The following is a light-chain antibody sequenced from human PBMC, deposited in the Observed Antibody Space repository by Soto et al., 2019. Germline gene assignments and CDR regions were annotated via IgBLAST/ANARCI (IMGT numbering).Light chain of an antibody. Sequence: QPVLTQPASVSGSPGQSITISCTGTSNDIGGYKYVSWYQQHPGKAPKLMIYDVTARPSGVSNRFSGSKSGNTASLTISGLQPEDEADYYCSSCTGSSTHVTFGGGTQLTVL. J-gene: IGLJ2*01. CDR1: SNDIGGYKY. V-gene: IGLV2-14*03. CDR3: SSCTGSSTHVT. CDR2: DVT.